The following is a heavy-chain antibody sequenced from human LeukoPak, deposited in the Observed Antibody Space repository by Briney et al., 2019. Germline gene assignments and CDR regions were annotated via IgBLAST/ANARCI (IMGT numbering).Heavy chain of an antibody. J-gene: IGHJ5*02. V-gene: IGHV4-59*01. D-gene: IGHD3-9*01. CDR2: IYYSGST. CDR1: GGSISSYY. CDR3: ARSPGRSYYDILTGSQSWFDP. Sequence: SETLSLTCTVSGGSISSYYWSWIRQPPGKGLEWIGYIYYSGSTNYNPSLKSRVTIPVDTSKNQFSLKLSSVTAADTAVYYCARSPGRSYYDILTGSQSWFDPWGQGTLVTVSS.